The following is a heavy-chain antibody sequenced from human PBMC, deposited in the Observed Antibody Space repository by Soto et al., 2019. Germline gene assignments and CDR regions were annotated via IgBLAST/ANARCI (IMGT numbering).Heavy chain of an antibody. CDR2: IIPIFGPA. CDR1: VGTFSSYA. CDR3: ARGVTGYSLYYYGMDV. V-gene: IGHV1-69*01. Sequence: QVQLVQSGAAVKKPGSSVKVSCKASVGTFSSYAISWVRQAPGQGLEGMGGIIPIFGPANYAQKFQARVTITADESTRTAYMELSSLRSADTAVYYCARGVTGYSLYYYGMDVWGQGTTVTVS. D-gene: IGHD3-9*01. J-gene: IGHJ6*02.